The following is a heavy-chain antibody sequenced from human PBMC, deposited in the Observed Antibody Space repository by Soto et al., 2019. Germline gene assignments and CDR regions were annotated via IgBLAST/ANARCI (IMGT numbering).Heavy chain of an antibody. CDR2: INAGNGNT. J-gene: IGHJ6*02. Sequence: QVQLVQSGAEEKKPGASVKVSCKASGYTFTSYAMHWVRQAPGQRLEWMGWINAGNGNTKYSQKCQGRVTITSDTTASTAYMELSSLRSEDTAVYYCESSAVIAGYYYYGRDVWGQGTTVTVSS. CDR3: ESSAVIAGYYYYGRDV. V-gene: IGHV1-3*05. D-gene: IGHD2-2*01. CDR1: GYTFTSYA.